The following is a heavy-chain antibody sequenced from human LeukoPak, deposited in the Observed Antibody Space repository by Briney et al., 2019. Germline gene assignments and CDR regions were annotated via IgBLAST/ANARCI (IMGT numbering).Heavy chain of an antibody. V-gene: IGHV3-30-3*01. D-gene: IGHD5-18*01. J-gene: IGHJ4*02. CDR3: ARDRRGYSYATTYYFDY. CDR1: GFTFSSYA. CDR2: ISYGGSNK. Sequence: PGRSLRLSCAASGFTFSSYAMHWVRQAPGKGLEWVAVISYGGSNKYYADSVKGRFTISRDNSKNTLYLQMNSLRAEDTAVYYCARDRRGYSYATTYYFDYWGQGTLVTVSS.